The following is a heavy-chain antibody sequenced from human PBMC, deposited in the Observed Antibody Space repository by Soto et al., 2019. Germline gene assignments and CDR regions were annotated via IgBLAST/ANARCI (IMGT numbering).Heavy chain of an antibody. V-gene: IGHV4-39*01. CDR3: ARHDGRGPFDI. J-gene: IGHJ3*02. Sequence: LETLSLTCTVSGGSISSSSYYWGWIRQPPGKGLEWIGSIYYSGSTYYNPSLKSRVTISVDTSKNQFSLKLSSVTAADTAVYYCARHDGRGPFDIWGQGTMVTVSS. D-gene: IGHD2-8*01. CDR1: GGSISSSSYY. CDR2: IYYSGST.